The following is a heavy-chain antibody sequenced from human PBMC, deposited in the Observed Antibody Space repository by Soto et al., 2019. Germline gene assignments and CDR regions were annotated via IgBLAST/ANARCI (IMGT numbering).Heavy chain of an antibody. CDR2: ISYDGSNK. CDR1: GFTFSSYG. V-gene: IGHV3-30*18. D-gene: IGHD6-13*01. J-gene: IGHJ6*02. Sequence: QVQLVESGGGVVQPGRSLRLSCAASGFTFSSYGMHWVRQAPGKGLEWVAVISYDGSNKYYADSVKGRFTISRDNSKNTLYLQMNSLRAEDTAVYYCAKDRAAAGIPRNYYYGMDVWGQGTTVTVSS. CDR3: AKDRAAAGIPRNYYYGMDV.